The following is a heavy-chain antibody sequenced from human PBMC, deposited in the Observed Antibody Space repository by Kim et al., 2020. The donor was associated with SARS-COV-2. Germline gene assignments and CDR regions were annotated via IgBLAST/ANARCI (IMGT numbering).Heavy chain of an antibody. CDR1: GFSFSTNA. J-gene: IGHJ6*02. Sequence: GGSLRLSCAASGFSFSTNAMGWVRQAPGRGLEWVSSISGKGESTFYADSVRGRSTISRDISKRTIYLQMNSLRAEDTALYYVERDVWGYSGMDVWGQGTT. CDR2: ISGKGEST. D-gene: IGHD3-16*02. V-gene: IGHV3-23*01. CDR3: ERDVWGYSGMDV.